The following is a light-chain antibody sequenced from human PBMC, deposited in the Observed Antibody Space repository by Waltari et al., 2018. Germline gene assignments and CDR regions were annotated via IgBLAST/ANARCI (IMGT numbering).Light chain of an antibody. V-gene: IGLV3-1*01. CDR2: QDS. J-gene: IGLJ2*01. CDR1: KLGDKY. CDR3: QAWDSSTLVV. Sequence: SYELTQPPSVSVSPGQTASITCSGDKLGDKYACWYQQKPGQSPVLVIYQDSKRPSGIPERFSGSNSGNTATLTISGTQAMDEADYYCQAWDSSTLVVFGGGTKL.